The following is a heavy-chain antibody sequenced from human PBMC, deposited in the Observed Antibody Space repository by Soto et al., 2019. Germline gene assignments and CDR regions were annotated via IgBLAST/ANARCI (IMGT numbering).Heavy chain of an antibody. Sequence: GASVKVSCKASGYTFTSYGISWVRQAPGQGLEWMGWISAYNGNTNYAQKLQGRVTMTTDTSTSTAYMELRSLRSDDTAVYYCARGAPDWFIGVMVYADSVFDYWGQGTLVTVSS. CDR1: GYTFTSYG. V-gene: IGHV1-18*01. CDR2: ISAYNGNT. J-gene: IGHJ4*02. CDR3: ARGAPDWFIGVMVYADSVFDY. D-gene: IGHD2-8*01.